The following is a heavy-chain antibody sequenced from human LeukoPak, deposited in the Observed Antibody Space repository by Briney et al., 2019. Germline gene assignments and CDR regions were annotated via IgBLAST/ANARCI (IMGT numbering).Heavy chain of an antibody. V-gene: IGHV1-69*04. D-gene: IGHD6-13*01. CDR3: ASPIAAAGTNSEYFQH. Sequence: ASVKVSCKASGYTFTSYGISWVRQAPGQGLEWMGRIIPILGIANYAQKFQGRVTITADKSTSTAYMELSSLRSEDTAVYYCASPIAAAGTNSEYFQHWGQGTLVTVSS. J-gene: IGHJ1*01. CDR1: GYTFTSYG. CDR2: IIPILGIA.